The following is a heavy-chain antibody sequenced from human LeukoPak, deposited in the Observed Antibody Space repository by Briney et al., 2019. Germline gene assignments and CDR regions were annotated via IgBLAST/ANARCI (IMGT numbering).Heavy chain of an antibody. V-gene: IGHV4-30-2*01. Sequence: SETLSLTCTVSGASISSGGYYWSWIRQPPGKGLEWIGYIYHSGSTYYNPSLKSRVTISVDRSKNQFSLKLSSVTAADTAVYYCATSSNSWSLFDYWGQGTLVTVPS. CDR3: ATSSNSWSLFDY. CDR2: IYHSGST. D-gene: IGHD6-13*01. J-gene: IGHJ4*02. CDR1: GASISSGGYY.